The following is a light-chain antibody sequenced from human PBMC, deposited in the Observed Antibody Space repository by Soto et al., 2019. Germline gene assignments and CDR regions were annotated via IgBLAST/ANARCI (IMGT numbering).Light chain of an antibody. V-gene: IGLV1-40*01. CDR2: GNS. CDR3: QSYDSSLSAFVV. CDR1: SSNIGAGYA. J-gene: IGLJ2*01. Sequence: QSVLTQPPSVSGAPGQRVTITCTGSSSNIGAGYAVHWYQQLPGTAPKLLLYGNSNRPSGVPDRFSGSKSGTSASLAITGLQAEDEADYYCQSYDSSLSAFVVFGGGTKLTVL.